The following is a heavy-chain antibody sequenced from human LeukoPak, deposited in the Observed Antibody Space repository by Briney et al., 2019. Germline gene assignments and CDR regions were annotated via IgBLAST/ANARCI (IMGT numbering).Heavy chain of an antibody. J-gene: IGHJ3*02. D-gene: IGHD2-21*02. CDR3: ARAVGVTAIHNAFDI. CDR2: IYSGGGT. Sequence: GGSLRLSCAASGFTVSSNYMSWVRQAPGKGLEWVSVIYSGGGTDYADSVKGRFTISRDNSKNTLYLQMNSLRAEDTAVYYCARAVGVTAIHNAFDIWGQGTMVTVSS. V-gene: IGHV3-66*02. CDR1: GFTVSSNY.